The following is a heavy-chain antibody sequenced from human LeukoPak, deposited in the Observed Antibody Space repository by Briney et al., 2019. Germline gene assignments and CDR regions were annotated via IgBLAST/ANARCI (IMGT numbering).Heavy chain of an antibody. V-gene: IGHV3-53*01. CDR1: GFTLTTNY. CDR3: AGRFRGGFNADAFDM. Sequence: PRGCLRLSCAASGFTLTTNYLSWVRQAPGKGLGWVSVLYTGATQHYADSMKGRFTTSSDNTKTTVYLKMNSLRAEDTAVYCCAGRFRGGFNADAFDMWGQGTTVTVSS. J-gene: IGHJ3*02. CDR2: LYTGATQ. D-gene: IGHD5-24*01.